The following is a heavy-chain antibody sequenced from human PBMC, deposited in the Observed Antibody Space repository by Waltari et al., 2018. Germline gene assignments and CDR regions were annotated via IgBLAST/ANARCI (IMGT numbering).Heavy chain of an antibody. Sequence: QVQLQESGPGLVKPSETLSLTCTVSGGSISSYYWSWIRQPPGKGLEWIGYIYYSGSTNYNPSLKSRVTISVDTSKNQFSLKLSSVTAADTAVYYCARDSYYDFWSGYPYGMDVWGQGTTVTVSS. V-gene: IGHV4-59*12. J-gene: IGHJ6*02. CDR1: GGSISSYY. CDR3: ARDSYYDFWSGYPYGMDV. CDR2: IYYSGST. D-gene: IGHD3-3*01.